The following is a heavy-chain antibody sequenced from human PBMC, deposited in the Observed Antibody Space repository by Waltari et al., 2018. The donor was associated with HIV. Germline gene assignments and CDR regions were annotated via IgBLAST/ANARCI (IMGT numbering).Heavy chain of an antibody. D-gene: IGHD3-22*01. V-gene: IGHV3-23*01. Sequence: EVQLLESGGGLVQPGGSRRLSCAASGFAYVSYAMTWVRQSPGRGLELVAAISGSRADSFYTDSGKGRFPISRDNSKNTLYLQMNNLRAADTAIYYCAKAFSDNTAYYYDFWGRGTRVTGAS. CDR3: AKAFSDNTAYYYDF. CDR2: ISGSRADS. CDR1: GFAYVSYA. J-gene: IGHJ4*02.